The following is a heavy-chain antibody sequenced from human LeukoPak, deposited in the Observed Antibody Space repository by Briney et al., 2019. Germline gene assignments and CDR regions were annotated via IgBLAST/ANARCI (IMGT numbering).Heavy chain of an antibody. CDR2: INHSGST. J-gene: IGHJ5*02. Sequence: SETLSLTCAVYGGSFSGYYWSWIRQPPGKGLEWIGEINHSGSTNYNPSLKSRVTISVDTSKNQFSLKLSSVTAADTAVYYCARALEKFGYSSSWYNWFDPWGQGTLVTVSS. CDR3: ARALEKFGYSSSWYNWFDP. V-gene: IGHV4-34*01. CDR1: GGSFSGYY. D-gene: IGHD6-13*01.